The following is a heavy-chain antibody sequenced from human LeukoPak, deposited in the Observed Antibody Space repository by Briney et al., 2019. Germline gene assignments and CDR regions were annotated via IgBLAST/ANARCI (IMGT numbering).Heavy chain of an antibody. CDR2: IKEHGSET. CDR1: GFTFSDYW. J-gene: IGHJ4*02. V-gene: IGHV3-7*01. Sequence: GGSLRLSCAASGFTFSDYWMTWVRQAPGRGLECMANIKEHGSETYYVDSVEGRFTISRDNAKNSLYLQMNSLRAEDTAVYYCARATIFGVVSALGPLDSWGQGTLVTVSS. CDR3: ARATIFGVVSALGPLDS. D-gene: IGHD3-3*01.